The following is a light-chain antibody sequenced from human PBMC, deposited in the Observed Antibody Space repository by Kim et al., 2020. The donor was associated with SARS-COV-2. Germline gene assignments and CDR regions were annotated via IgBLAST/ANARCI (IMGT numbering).Light chain of an antibody. CDR1: SSNSGTDSD. J-gene: IGLJ2*01. CDR3: QSYDSSLGGWV. Sequence: QSLTSSCTVSSSNSGTDSDVHWYQQIPGPPPQLLIFFYRNRPSGVPDRFSGSESGTSASLAITGLQAEDEADYYCQSYDSSLGGWVFGGGTQLTVL. V-gene: IGLV1-40*01. CDR2: FYR.